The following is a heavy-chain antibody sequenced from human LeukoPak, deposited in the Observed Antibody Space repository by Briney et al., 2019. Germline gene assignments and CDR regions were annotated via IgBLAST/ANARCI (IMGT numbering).Heavy chain of an antibody. Sequence: GESLRLSCAPSTSTFSLYATSSVPQAPGKGLEWVSGLSGSGGGAYYADSVKGRFTISSVHAKSMVYLQMDDLRAEGPAVFSCVMRAVSGHSGIAYWGRGVLVTVSS. CDR3: VMRAVSGHSGIAY. V-gene: IGHV3-23*01. J-gene: IGHJ4*02. CDR2: LSGSGGGA. CDR1: TSTFSLYA. D-gene: IGHD6-13*01.